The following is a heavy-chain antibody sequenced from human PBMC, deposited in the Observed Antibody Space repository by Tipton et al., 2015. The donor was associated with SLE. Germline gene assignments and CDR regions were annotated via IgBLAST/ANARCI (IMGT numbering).Heavy chain of an antibody. Sequence: TLSLTCAVYGGSFTGYYWSWIRQPPGKGLEWIGEINHSGSTNYNPSLKSRVTISLDTSKKQFSLKLSSVTAADTAVYYCARDWFTDAFDIWGQGTMVTVSS. CDR2: INHSGST. J-gene: IGHJ3*02. CDR3: ARDWFTDAFDI. CDR1: GGSFTGYY. V-gene: IGHV4-34*01. D-gene: IGHD3-10*01.